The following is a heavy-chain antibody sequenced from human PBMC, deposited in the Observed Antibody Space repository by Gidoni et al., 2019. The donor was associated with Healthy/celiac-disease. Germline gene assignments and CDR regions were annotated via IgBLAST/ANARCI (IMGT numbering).Heavy chain of an antibody. CDR3: ARDSLSAGATYYYGMDV. V-gene: IGHV3-30-3*01. J-gene: IGHJ6*02. Sequence: QVQLVESGGGVVQPGRSLRLSCAASGFTFSSHDMPWVRQAPGKGLGWVAVISYDGSNKSYAYSVKGRFTISRDNSKNTLYLQMNSLRAEDTAVYYCARDSLSAGATYYYGMDVWGQGTTVTVSS. CDR1: GFTFSSHD. D-gene: IGHD1-26*01. CDR2: ISYDGSNK.